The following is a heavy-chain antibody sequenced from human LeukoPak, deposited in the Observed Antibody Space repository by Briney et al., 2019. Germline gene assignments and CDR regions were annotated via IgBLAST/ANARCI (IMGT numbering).Heavy chain of an antibody. CDR3: ARERLSGSYYDY. CDR1: GFIFSYYA. V-gene: IGHV3-30-3*01. CDR2: TSSDETHK. J-gene: IGHJ4*02. Sequence: GRSLRLSCAPSGFIFSYYAMHWVRQAPGKGLEWVAVTSSDETHKYYAESVEGRFTISRDNSKNALYLQMNNLGVEDTAVYYCARERLSGSYYDYWGQGALVAVAS. D-gene: IGHD1-26*01.